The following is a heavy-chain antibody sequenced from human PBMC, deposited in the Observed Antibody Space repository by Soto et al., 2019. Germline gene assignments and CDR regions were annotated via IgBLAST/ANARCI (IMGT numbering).Heavy chain of an antibody. CDR1: GGSFSGYY. D-gene: IGHD6-13*01. CDR3: ARGYSSSWSEYNWFDP. CDR2: INHSGST. V-gene: IGHV4-34*01. Sequence: PSETLSLTCAVYGGSFSGYYWSWIRQPPGKGLEWIGEINHSGSTNYNPSLKSRVTISVDTSKNQFSLKLSSVTAADTAVYYCARGYSSSWSEYNWFDPWGQGTLVTVSS. J-gene: IGHJ5*02.